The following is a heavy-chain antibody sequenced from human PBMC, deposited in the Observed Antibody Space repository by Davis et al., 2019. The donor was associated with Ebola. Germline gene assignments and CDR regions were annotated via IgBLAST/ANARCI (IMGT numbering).Heavy chain of an antibody. D-gene: IGHD1-20*01. CDR1: GFTFSSYG. J-gene: IGHJ4*02. CDR3: ARGDLTGTFDY. V-gene: IGHV3-23*01. Sequence: GESLKISCVVSGFTFSSYGMSWVRQAPAKGLEYVSSISGSGDSAHYTDSVKGRFTISRDNSKNTLYLQMNGLRVEDTAVYYCARGDLTGTFDYWGQGTLVTVSS. CDR2: ISGSGDSA.